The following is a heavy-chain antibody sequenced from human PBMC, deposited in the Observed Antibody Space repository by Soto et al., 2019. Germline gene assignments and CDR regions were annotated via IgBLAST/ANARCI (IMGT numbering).Heavy chain of an antibody. CDR2: IIPIFSSR. J-gene: IGHJ6*02. CDR1: RDTFNKYA. Sequence: QVQLVQSGAEVKKPGSSVKVSCKTSRDTFNKYAFNWVRQAPGQCLEWMGWIIPIFSSRNYAEKFQCRVTITADDSTSTAYMELRSLRFEDTAVYYCARGETYLGVWGQGTTVTVSS. V-gene: IGHV1-69*01. D-gene: IGHD3-16*01. CDR3: ARGETYLGV.